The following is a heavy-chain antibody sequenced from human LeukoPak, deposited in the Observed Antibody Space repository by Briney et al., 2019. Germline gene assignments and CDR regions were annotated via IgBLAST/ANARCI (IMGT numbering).Heavy chain of an antibody. Sequence: ASVKVSCKASGGTFSSYAISWVRQAPGQGLEWMGGIIPIFGTANYAQKFQGRVTITADESTSTAYMGLSSLRSEDTAVYYCARRNSDSSGYSHYYYYGMDVWGQGTTVTVSS. CDR3: ARRNSDSSGYSHYYYYGMDV. CDR2: IIPIFGTA. V-gene: IGHV1-69*13. D-gene: IGHD3-22*01. CDR1: GGTFSSYA. J-gene: IGHJ6*02.